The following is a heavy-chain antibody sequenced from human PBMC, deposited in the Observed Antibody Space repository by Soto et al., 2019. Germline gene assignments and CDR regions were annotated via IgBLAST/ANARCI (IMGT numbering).Heavy chain of an antibody. D-gene: IGHD6-13*01. CDR3: ARGRSSSWPLYFDY. V-gene: IGHV4-61*08. J-gene: IGHJ4*02. CDR2: IYYSGST. CDR1: GGSISSGGYY. Sequence: SETLSLTCTVSGGSISSGGYYWSWIRQHPGKGLEWIGYIYYSGSTNYNPSLKSRVTISVDTFKNQFSLKLSSVTASDTAVYYCARGRSSSWPLYFDYWGQGTLVTVSS.